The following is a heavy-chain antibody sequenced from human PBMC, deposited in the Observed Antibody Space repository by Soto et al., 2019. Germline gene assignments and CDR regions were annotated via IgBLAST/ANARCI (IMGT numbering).Heavy chain of an antibody. CDR3: ARGKRFSDWFDP. J-gene: IGHJ5*02. Sequence: PSETLSLTCTVSGGAITSYYWTWIRQPSGKGLEWIGRIYSSGSTKYNPSLQSRISMSLDTSKNKFSLTLASVTAADTAVYYCARGKRFSDWFDPWGQGTLVTVSS. CDR1: GGAITSYY. CDR2: IYSSGST. D-gene: IGHD3-3*01. V-gene: IGHV4-4*07.